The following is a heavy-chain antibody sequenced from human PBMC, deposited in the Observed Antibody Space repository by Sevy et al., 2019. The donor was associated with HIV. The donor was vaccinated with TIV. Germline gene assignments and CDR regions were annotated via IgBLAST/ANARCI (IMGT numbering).Heavy chain of an antibody. CDR1: GFTFSSYA. J-gene: IGHJ6*02. D-gene: IGHD2-15*01. V-gene: IGHV3-23*01. Sequence: GGSLRLSCAASGFTFSSYAMSWVRQAPGKGLEWVSAISGSGGSTYYADSVKGRFTISRDNSKNTLYLQMNSLRVEDTAVYYCARDGGLGYCTGGSCNRYYYYYGLDVWGQGTTVTVSS. CDR3: ARDGGLGYCTGGSCNRYYYYYGLDV. CDR2: ISGSGGST.